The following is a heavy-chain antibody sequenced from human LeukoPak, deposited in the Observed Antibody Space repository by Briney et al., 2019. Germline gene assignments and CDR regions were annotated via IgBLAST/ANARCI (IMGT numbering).Heavy chain of an antibody. J-gene: IGHJ6*04. CDR1: GFTFDDYG. V-gene: IGHV3-20*04. Sequence: GGSLRLSCAASGFTFDDYGMNWVRQAPGKGLEWVAGINWNGDSTGYAESVRGRFTISRDNAKNSLYLQMNSLRAEDTAVYYCAELGITMIGGVWGKGTTVTISS. D-gene: IGHD3-10*02. CDR2: INWNGDST. CDR3: AELGITMIGGV.